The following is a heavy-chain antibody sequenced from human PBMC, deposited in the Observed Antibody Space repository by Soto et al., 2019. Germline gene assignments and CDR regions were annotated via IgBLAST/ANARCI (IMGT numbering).Heavy chain of an antibody. CDR3: ARAYDYVWGSYRPPPFDY. D-gene: IGHD3-16*02. CDR2: IYYSGST. CDR1: GGSISSGDYY. J-gene: IGHJ4*02. Sequence: PSETLSLTCTVSGGSISSGDYYWSWISQPPGKGLEWIGYIYYSGSTYYNPSLKSRVTISVDTSKNQFSLKLSSVTAADTAVYYCARAYDYVWGSYRPPPFDYWGQGTLVTVSS. V-gene: IGHV4-30-4*01.